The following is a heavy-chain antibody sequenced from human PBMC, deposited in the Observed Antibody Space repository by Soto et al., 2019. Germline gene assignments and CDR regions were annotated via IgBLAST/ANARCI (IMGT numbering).Heavy chain of an antibody. CDR1: GGSISSYY. Sequence: QVQLQESGPGLVKPSETLSLTCTVSGGSISSYYWSWIRQPPGKGLEWIGYIYYSGSTNYNPSLKSGVTISVATSNNQFSLKLRSVTAADTALYYCARVWGGAFDIWGDGAMVTFSS. CDR3: ARVWGGAFDI. J-gene: IGHJ3*02. D-gene: IGHD3-10*01. V-gene: IGHV4-59*13. CDR2: IYYSGST.